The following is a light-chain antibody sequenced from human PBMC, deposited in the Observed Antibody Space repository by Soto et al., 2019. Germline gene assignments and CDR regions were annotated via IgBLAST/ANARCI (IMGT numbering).Light chain of an antibody. J-gene: IGLJ1*01. Sequence: QSVLTQPASVSGSPGQSITISCTGTSSDVGGYNYVSWYQQHPGKAPKLMIYEVSNRPSGVSNRFSGSKSGNTASLTISGLQAEDEDDYYCSSYTSSRTLPYVFGNGTKVTV. V-gene: IGLV2-14*01. CDR3: SSYTSSRTLPYV. CDR2: EVS. CDR1: SSDVGGYNY.